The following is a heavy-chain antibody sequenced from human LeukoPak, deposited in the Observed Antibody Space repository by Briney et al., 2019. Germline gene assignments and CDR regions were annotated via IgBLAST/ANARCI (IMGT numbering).Heavy chain of an antibody. CDR3: ARSGMGRIVGARNQLGPWFDP. CDR2: IYYSGST. J-gene: IGHJ5*02. D-gene: IGHD1-26*01. CDR1: GGSISSGGYY. Sequence: PSETLSLTYTVSGGSISSGGYYWSWIRQHPGKGLEWIGYIYYSGSTYCNPSLKSRVTISVNTSKNQFSLKLSSVTAADTAVYYCARSGMGRIVGARNQLGPWFDPWGQGTLVTVSS. V-gene: IGHV4-31*03.